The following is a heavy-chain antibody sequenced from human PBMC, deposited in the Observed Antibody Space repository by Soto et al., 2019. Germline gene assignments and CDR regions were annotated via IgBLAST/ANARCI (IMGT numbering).Heavy chain of an antibody. CDR1: GFTFGDYA. Sequence: EVQLVESGGGLVQPGRSLRLSCTASGFTFGDYAMSWVRQAPGKGLEWVGFIRSKAYGGTTEYAASVKGRFTISRDDSKSIAYLQMNSLKTEDTAVYYCTRVPRGYSYGFFDYWGQGTLVTVSS. J-gene: IGHJ4*02. CDR3: TRVPRGYSYGFFDY. CDR2: IRSKAYGGTT. V-gene: IGHV3-49*04. D-gene: IGHD5-18*01.